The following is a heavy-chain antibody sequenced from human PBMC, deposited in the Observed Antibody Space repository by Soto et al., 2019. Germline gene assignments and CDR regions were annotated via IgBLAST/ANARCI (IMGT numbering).Heavy chain of an antibody. J-gene: IGHJ4*02. Sequence: GASVKVSCKASGYTFTDYAMHWVRQAPGQRLEWMGWINTGNGNTKFSLKFQGRVTITRDTSATTAYMELTSLRSEDTAVYYCARDLITHGDSRAFDYWGQGSLVTVSS. D-gene: IGHD4-17*01. V-gene: IGHV1-3*04. CDR1: GYTFTDYA. CDR2: INTGNGNT. CDR3: ARDLITHGDSRAFDY.